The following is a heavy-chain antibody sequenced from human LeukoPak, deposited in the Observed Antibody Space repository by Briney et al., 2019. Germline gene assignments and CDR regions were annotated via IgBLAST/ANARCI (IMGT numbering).Heavy chain of an antibody. CDR2: IIPIFGTA. J-gene: IGHJ3*02. D-gene: IGHD3-3*01. CDR3: ASHNVYYDFWSGYREYDAFDI. Sequence: SVKVSCKASGGTFSSYAISWVRQAPGQGLEWMGGIIPIFGTANYAQKFQGRVTITADESTSTAHMELSSLRSEDTAVYYCASHNVYYDFWSGYREYDAFDIWGQGTMVTVSS. V-gene: IGHV1-69*13. CDR1: GGTFSSYA.